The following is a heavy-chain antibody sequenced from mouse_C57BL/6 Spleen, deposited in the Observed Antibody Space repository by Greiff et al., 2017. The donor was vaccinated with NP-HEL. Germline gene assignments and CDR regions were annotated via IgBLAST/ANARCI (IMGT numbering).Heavy chain of an antibody. J-gene: IGHJ4*01. V-gene: IGHV1-50*01. Sequence: QVQLQQPGAELVKPGASVKLSCKASGYTFTSYWMQWVKQRPGQGLEWIGEIDPSDSYTNYNQKFKGKATLTVDKSSSTAYMQLSSLTSEDSAVYYCAPNWDAMDYWGQGTSVTVSS. CDR2: IDPSDSYT. CDR1: GYTFTSYW. D-gene: IGHD4-1*01. CDR3: APNWDAMDY.